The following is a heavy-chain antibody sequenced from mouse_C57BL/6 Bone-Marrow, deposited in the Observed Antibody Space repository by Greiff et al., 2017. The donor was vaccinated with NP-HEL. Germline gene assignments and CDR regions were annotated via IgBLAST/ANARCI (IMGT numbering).Heavy chain of an antibody. D-gene: IGHD2-4*01. Sequence: QVQLQQPGAELVKPGASVKLSCKASGYTFTSYWMHWVKQRPGQGLEWIGMIHPNSGSTNYNEKFKSKATLTVDKSSSTAYMQLSSLTSEDSAVYYCARRNYDYDPYYYAMDYWGQGTSVTVSS. CDR3: ARRNYDYDPYYYAMDY. CDR2: IHPNSGST. CDR1: GYTFTSYW. J-gene: IGHJ4*01. V-gene: IGHV1-64*01.